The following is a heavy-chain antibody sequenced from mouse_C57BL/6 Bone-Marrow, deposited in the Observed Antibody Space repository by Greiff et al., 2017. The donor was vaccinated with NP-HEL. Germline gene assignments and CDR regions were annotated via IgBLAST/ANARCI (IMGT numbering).Heavy chain of an antibody. CDR3: AIYYYGSSYAMDY. CDR2: INPGSGGT. V-gene: IGHV1-54*01. Sequence: QVQLQQSGAELVRPGTSVKVSCKASGYAFTNYLIEWVKQRPGQGLEWIGVINPGSGGTNYNEKFKGKATLTADKSSSTAYMQLSSLTSEDSAVYFCAIYYYGSSYAMDYSGQRTSVTVSS. CDR1: GYAFTNYL. J-gene: IGHJ4*01. D-gene: IGHD1-1*01.